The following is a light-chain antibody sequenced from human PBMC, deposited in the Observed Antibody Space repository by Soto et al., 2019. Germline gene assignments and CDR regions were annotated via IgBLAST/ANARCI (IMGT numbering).Light chain of an antibody. V-gene: IGKV3-20*01. CDR3: QRYVNSPRT. CDR2: GAS. Sequence: EIVLTQTPGTLSLSPGERATLSCRASQTIYSNYLAWYQQKPGQAPRLLIYGASTRITGIPDRFSGSGSGTDFTLTINRLEPEDFAVYYCQRYVNSPRTFGQGTKVESK. J-gene: IGKJ1*01. CDR1: QTIYSNY.